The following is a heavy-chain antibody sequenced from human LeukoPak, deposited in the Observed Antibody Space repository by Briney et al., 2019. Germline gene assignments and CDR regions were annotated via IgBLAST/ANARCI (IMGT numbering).Heavy chain of an antibody. Sequence: GGSLRLSCAASGFTFSSYGMSWVRQAPGKGLEWVSAISGSGGSTYYADSVKGRFTISGDNSKNTLYLQMNSLRAEDTAVYYCAKVVHTMIVVDFDYWGQGTLVTVSS. CDR1: GFTFSSYG. CDR3: AKVVHTMIVVDFDY. CDR2: ISGSGGST. D-gene: IGHD3-22*01. J-gene: IGHJ4*02. V-gene: IGHV3-23*01.